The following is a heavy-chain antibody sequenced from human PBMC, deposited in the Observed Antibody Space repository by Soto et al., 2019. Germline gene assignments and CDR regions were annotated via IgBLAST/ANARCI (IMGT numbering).Heavy chain of an antibody. CDR1: GFSVSNNY. J-gene: IGHJ4*02. D-gene: IGHD3-16*01. CDR2: IYSGGST. V-gene: IGHV3-66*04. CDR3: ASHRSLGGVNATPREY. Sequence: EVQVEESGGGLVQPGGSLRLSCTASGFSVSNNYMSWVRQAPGKGLEWVSVIYSGGSTYYADSVKGRFTIYRDVSKNTVYRQMNSLRADDTAVYYCASHRSLGGVNATPREYCGQGTLVTVSS.